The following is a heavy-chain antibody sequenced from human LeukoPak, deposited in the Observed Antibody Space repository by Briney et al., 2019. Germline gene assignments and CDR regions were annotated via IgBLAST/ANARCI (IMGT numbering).Heavy chain of an antibody. CDR2: INVSGNT. Sequence: WVRQAPGKGLEWIGEINVSGNTNYNPSLKSRVTMSVDTSKNQFSLKLSSVTAADTAVYYCARENYDFWSGGLNYYYYYMDVWGKGTTVTVSS. D-gene: IGHD3-3*01. V-gene: IGHV4-34*13. J-gene: IGHJ6*03. CDR3: ARENYDFWSGGLNYYYYYMDV.